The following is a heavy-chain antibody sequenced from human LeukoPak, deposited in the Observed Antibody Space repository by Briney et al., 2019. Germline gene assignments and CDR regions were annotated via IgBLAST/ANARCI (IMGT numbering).Heavy chain of an antibody. V-gene: IGHV3-30-3*01. CDR1: GFTFSSYA. D-gene: IGHD4-17*01. CDR2: ISYDGSNK. Sequence: QTGGSLRLSCAASGFTFSSYAMHWVRQAPGKGLEWVVVISYDGSNKYYADSVKGRFTISRDNSKNTLYLQMNSLRAEDTAVYYCARSTVTVDYWGQGTLVTVSS. CDR3: ARSTVTVDY. J-gene: IGHJ4*02.